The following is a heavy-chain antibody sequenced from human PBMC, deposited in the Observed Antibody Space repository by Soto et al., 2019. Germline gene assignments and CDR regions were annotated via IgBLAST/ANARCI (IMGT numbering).Heavy chain of an antibody. CDR3: ARDSGLRGMDV. V-gene: IGHV3-30*03. Sequence: PGGSLRLSCAASGFIFNKYSMSWVRQAPGKGLEWVAVISYDGSNKYYADSVKGRFTISRDNSKNTLYLQMNSLRAEDTAVYYCARDSGLRGMDVWGQGTTVTVSS. CDR1: GFIFNKYS. J-gene: IGHJ6*02. CDR2: ISYDGSNK.